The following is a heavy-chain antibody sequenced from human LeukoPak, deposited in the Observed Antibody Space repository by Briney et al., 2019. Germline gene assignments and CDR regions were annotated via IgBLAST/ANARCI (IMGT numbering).Heavy chain of an antibody. V-gene: IGHV1-46*01. CDR1: GYTFTRYY. D-gene: IGHD6-19*01. J-gene: IGHJ3*02. Sequence: GASVKISCKASGYTFTRYYMHWVRQAPGQGLEWMGIINPSGGSTSYAQKFQGRVTMTRDTSTSTVYMELSSLRSEDTAVYYCARGLGSSGWYQAAYDAYIWGQGTTVTVSS. CDR2: INPSGGST. CDR3: ARGLGSSGWYQAAYDAYI.